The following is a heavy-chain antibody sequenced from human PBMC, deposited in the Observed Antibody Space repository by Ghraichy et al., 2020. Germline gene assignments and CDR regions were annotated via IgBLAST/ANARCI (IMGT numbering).Heavy chain of an antibody. CDR2: VYDGGNT. CDR3: ARGYSSTLMNWFDP. Sequence: SETLSLTCTVSGGSINISGYYWSWIRQPPGEVLECIGYVYDGGNTKYNPSLKGRVTISVDTSKNHFSLNLTSVTAADTAMYYCARGYSSTLMNWFDPWGQGTLVTVSS. CDR1: GGSINISGYY. V-gene: IGHV4-61*03. D-gene: IGHD2-2*01. J-gene: IGHJ5*02.